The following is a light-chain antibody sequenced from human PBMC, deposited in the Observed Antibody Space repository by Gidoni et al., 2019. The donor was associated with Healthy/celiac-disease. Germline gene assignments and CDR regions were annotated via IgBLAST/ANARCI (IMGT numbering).Light chain of an antibody. CDR1: QSVSSSY. Sequence: EFVLTPSPGTLSLSPGERATLSCRASQSVSSSYLAWYQQKPGQAPRLLIYGASSRATGIPDRFSGSGSGTDFTLTISRLEPEDFAVYYCQQYGSSPMTFGQXTKVEIK. CDR2: GAS. V-gene: IGKV3-20*01. J-gene: IGKJ1*01. CDR3: QQYGSSPMT.